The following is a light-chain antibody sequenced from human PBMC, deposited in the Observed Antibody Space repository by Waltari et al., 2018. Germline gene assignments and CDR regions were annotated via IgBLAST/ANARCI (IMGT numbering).Light chain of an antibody. V-gene: IGLV1-40*01. CDR1: SSNIGAGYD. CDR2: GNN. J-gene: IGLJ1*01. CDR3: QSYDSSLSGSV. Sequence: QSVLTQPPSVSGAPGQRVTISCTGSSSNIGAGYDLQWYQQLPGGAPKLLIYGNNKRPEGVPDRFSDSKSGTSASLAITGLQAEDEADYYCQSYDSSLSGSVFGTGTKVTVL.